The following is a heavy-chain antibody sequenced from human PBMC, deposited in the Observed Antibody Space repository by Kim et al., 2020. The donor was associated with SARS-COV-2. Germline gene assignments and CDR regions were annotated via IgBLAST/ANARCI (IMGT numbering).Heavy chain of an antibody. D-gene: IGHD3-3*01. V-gene: IGHV4-39*02. Sequence: SETLSLTCTVSGVSVSSPTTYWAWVRQPPGKGLEWIGSISYTTSTYYNPSLRNRVAISLDTSKNHFTLTLGSVTAADTAVYYCASGWSGDYGGYHWGHGT. J-gene: IGHJ1*01. CDR2: ISYTTST. CDR1: GVSVSSPTTY. CDR3: ASGWSGDYGGYH.